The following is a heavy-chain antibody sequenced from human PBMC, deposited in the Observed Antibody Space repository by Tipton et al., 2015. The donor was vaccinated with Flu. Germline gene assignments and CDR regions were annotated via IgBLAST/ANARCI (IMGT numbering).Heavy chain of an antibody. Sequence: TLSLTCTVSGGSLSSYFWSWIRQPAGKGLEWIGRIHPSGNTNHNPSLQSPVIMSEDTSRNQFSLSLTSVTAAHPAIYYCARSGSYHHYYFDLWGRGTLVSVSS. V-gene: IGHV4-4*07. CDR3: ARSGSYHHYYFDL. CDR1: GGSLSSYF. J-gene: IGHJ2*01. CDR2: IHPSGNT. D-gene: IGHD1-26*01.